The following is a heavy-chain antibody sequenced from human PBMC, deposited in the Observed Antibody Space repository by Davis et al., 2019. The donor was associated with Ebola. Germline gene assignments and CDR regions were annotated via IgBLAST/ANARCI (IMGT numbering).Heavy chain of an antibody. V-gene: IGHV4-59*08. CDR1: GGSISSYY. J-gene: IGHJ6*02. Sequence: MPGGSLRLSCTVSGGSISSYYWSWIRQPPGKGLEWIGYIYYSGSTNYNPSLKSRVTISVDTSKNQFSLKLSSVTAADTAVYYCARARVVVVAARYIYYYYGMDVWGQGTTVTVSS. CDR3: ARARVVVVAARYIYYYYGMDV. CDR2: IYYSGST. D-gene: IGHD2-15*01.